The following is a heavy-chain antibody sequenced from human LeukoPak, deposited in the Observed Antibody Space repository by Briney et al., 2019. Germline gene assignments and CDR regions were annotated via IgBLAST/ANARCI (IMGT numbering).Heavy chain of an antibody. Sequence: SVKVSCKASGGTFSSYAISWVRQAPGQGLEWMGGIIPIFGTANYAQKFQGRVTITADKSTSTAYMELSSLRSEDTAVYYCASKAMYRGVLRDYFDYWGQGTLVTVSS. J-gene: IGHJ4*02. CDR1: GGTFSSYA. D-gene: IGHD3-10*01. CDR2: IIPIFGTA. CDR3: ASKAMYRGVLRDYFDY. V-gene: IGHV1-69*06.